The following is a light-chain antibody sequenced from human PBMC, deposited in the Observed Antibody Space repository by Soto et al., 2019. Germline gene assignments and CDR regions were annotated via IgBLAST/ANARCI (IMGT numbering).Light chain of an antibody. CDR3: LQLYNFSWT. CDR1: QGIGND. CDR2: AAS. V-gene: IGKV1-6*01. Sequence: IQLTQSPSSLSAYVGDRVTIFCRASQGIGNDLAWYQQKPGKAPRLLIFAASNLQSGVPSRFSGSGSGTDFTLTISRLQTEDFATYYCLQLYNFSWTFGQGTKV. J-gene: IGKJ1*01.